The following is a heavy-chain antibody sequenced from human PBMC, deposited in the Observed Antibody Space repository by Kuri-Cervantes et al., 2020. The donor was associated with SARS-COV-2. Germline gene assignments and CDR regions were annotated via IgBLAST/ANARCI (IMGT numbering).Heavy chain of an antibody. V-gene: IGHV3-7*01. J-gene: IGHJ4*02. Sequence: GESLKISCAASGFTFSSYWMSWVHQAPGKGLEWVANIKQDGSEKYYVDSVKGRFTISRDNAKNSLYLQMNSLRAEDTAVYYCARGLAVAGTDFDYWGQGTLVTVSS. CDR2: IKQDGSEK. CDR3: ARGLAVAGTDFDY. CDR1: GFTFSSYW. D-gene: IGHD6-19*01.